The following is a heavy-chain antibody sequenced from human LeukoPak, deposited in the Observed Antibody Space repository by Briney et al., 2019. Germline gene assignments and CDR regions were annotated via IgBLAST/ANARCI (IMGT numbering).Heavy chain of an antibody. CDR3: ARFTPTMVRGVACYFDY. CDR1: GGSISSYY. Sequence: PSETLSLTCTVSGGSISSYYWSWIRQPAGKGLEWIGRIYTSGSTNYNPSLKSRVTMSVDTSKNQFSLKLSSVTAADTAVYYCARFTPTMVRGVACYFDYWGQGTLVTVSS. V-gene: IGHV4-4*07. J-gene: IGHJ4*02. D-gene: IGHD3-10*01. CDR2: IYTSGST.